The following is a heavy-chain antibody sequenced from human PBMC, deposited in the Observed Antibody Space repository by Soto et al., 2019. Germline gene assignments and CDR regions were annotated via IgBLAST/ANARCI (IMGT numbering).Heavy chain of an antibody. J-gene: IGHJ4*02. CDR3: ARDRGSSWYEAFDY. V-gene: IGHV1-69*08. CDR2: IIPILGIA. D-gene: IGHD6-13*01. CDR1: GGTFSSYT. Sequence: QVQLVQSGAEVKKPGSSVKVSCKASGGTFSSYTISWVRQAPGQGLEWMGRIIPILGIANYAQKFQGRVTITADKSTSPAYMELSSLRSEDTAVYYCARDRGSSWYEAFDYWGQGTLVTVSS.